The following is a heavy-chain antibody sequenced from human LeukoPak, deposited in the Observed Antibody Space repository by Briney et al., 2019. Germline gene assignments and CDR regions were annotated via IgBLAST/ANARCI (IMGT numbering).Heavy chain of an antibody. CDR2: IIPIFGTA. CDR1: GGTFSSYA. Sequence: SVKVSCKASGGTFSSYAISWVRQAPGQGLEWMGGIIPIFGTANYAQKFQGRVTITADESTSTAYMELSSLRSEDTAVYCCAREPGTGAAFDIWGQGTMVTVSS. J-gene: IGHJ3*02. V-gene: IGHV1-69*01. D-gene: IGHD1-1*01. CDR3: AREPGTGAAFDI.